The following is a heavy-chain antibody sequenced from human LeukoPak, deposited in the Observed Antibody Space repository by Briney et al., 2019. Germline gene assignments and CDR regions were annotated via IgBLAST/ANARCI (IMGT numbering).Heavy chain of an antibody. V-gene: IGHV4-39*01. D-gene: IGHD1-7*01. J-gene: IGHJ4*02. Sequence: SETLSLTCTVSGGSISSSSYYWGWIRQPPGNGLEWIGSIYYSGSTYYHPSFKSRVTISVDTSKNQSCLKLSSVTAADTAVYYCARLPKGWNYENWGQGTLVTVSS. CDR1: GGSISSSSYY. CDR2: IYYSGST. CDR3: ARLPKGWNYEN.